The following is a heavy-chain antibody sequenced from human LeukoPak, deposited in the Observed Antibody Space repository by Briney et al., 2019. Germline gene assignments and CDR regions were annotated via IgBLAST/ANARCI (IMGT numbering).Heavy chain of an antibody. CDR3: ARGNYDILTGFWFDP. Sequence: PGGSLRLSCAAAGFTFSSYEMNWVRQAPGKGLEWVSYISSSGSTIYSADSVKGRFTITRDNAKISLYLQMISLRAEDTAVYYCARGNYDILTGFWFDPWGQGTLVTVSS. D-gene: IGHD3-9*01. J-gene: IGHJ5*02. V-gene: IGHV3-48*03. CDR1: GFTFSSYE. CDR2: ISSSGSTI.